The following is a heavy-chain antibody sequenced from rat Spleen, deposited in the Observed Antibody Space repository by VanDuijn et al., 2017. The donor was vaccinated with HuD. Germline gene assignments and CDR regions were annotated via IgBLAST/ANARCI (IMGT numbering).Heavy chain of an antibody. J-gene: IGHJ3*01. Sequence: EVQLVESDGGLVQPGRSLKLSCAASGFTFRDYYMAWVRQAPTKGLEWVATISYDGSSTYYRDSVKGRFTISRDNAKSTLYLQMDSLRSEDTATYYCARRPYGYNYVERNWFAYWGQGTLVTVSS. CDR2: ISYDGSST. D-gene: IGHD1-9*01. V-gene: IGHV5-29*01. CDR3: ARRPYGYNYVERNWFAY. CDR1: GFTFRDYY.